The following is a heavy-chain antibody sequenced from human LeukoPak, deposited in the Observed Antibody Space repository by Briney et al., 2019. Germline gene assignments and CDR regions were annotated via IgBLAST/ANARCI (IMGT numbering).Heavy chain of an antibody. D-gene: IGHD3-10*01. V-gene: IGHV3-21*01. CDR3: ARDHDGSGSYSSYFDY. Sequence: GGSLRLSCADSGFSFSSDSMNWVRQAPGRGRGWAQSFSSSSSYIYYADSVKGRFTISRDNAKNSLYLQMNSLRAEDTAVYYCARDHDGSGSYSSYFDYWGQGTLVTVAS. CDR2: FSSSSSYI. J-gene: IGHJ4*02. CDR1: GFSFSSDS.